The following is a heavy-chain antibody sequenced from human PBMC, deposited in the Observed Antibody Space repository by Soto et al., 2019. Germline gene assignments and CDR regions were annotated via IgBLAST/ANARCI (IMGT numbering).Heavy chain of an antibody. CDR3: AKDESYGDPDNAFDI. CDR1: GFTFDDYA. V-gene: IGHV3-9*01. J-gene: IGHJ3*02. Sequence: GGSLRLSCAVSGFTFDDYAMHWVRQAPGKGLEWVSGISWNSGSIGYADSVKGRFTISRDNAKNSLYLQMNSLRAEDTALYYCAKDESYGDPDNAFDIWGQGTMFT. CDR2: ISWNSGSI. D-gene: IGHD4-17*01.